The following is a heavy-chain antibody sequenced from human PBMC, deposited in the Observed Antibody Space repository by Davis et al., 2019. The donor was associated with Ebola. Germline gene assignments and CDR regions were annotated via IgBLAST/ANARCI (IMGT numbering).Heavy chain of an antibody. D-gene: IGHD4-11*01. CDR2: IHPSDSDT. J-gene: IGHJ4*02. CDR3: ARRRVDYTWYY. CDR1: GYTFTDYW. V-gene: IGHV5-51*01. Sequence: GESLKISCKASGYTFTDYWIGWVRQMPGKGLEWMGIIHPSDSDTRYSPSFQGQVTMSVDKSISTAYLHWSSLRASDTAMYFCARRRVDYTWYYWGQGTLVTVSS.